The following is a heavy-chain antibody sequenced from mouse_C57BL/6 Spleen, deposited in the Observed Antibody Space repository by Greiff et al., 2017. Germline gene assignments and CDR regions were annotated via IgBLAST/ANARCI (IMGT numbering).Heavy chain of an antibody. V-gene: IGHV1-50*01. CDR3: ARYTSVTGYDEDY. Sequence: QVQLQQPGAELVKPGASVKLSCKASGYTFTSYWMQWVKQRPGQGLEWIGEIDPSDSYTNYNQKFKGKATLTVDTASSTAYMPLSSLTSEDSAVYYWARYTSVTGYDEDYWGQGTTLTVSS. CDR2: IDPSDSYT. D-gene: IGHD2-2*01. CDR1: GYTFTSYW. J-gene: IGHJ2*01.